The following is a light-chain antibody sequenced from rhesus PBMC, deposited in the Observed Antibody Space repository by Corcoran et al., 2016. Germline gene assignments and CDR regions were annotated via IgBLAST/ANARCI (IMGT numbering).Light chain of an antibody. CDR1: QGISNW. V-gene: IGKV1-69*01. Sequence: DIQMTQSPSSLSASVGDRVTITCRASQGISNWLAWYQQNPGKTPNLLIYRASNLETGVPSRFSGSGSGTDFTLTISSLQPEDIATYYCQQHVNSPVTFGPGTKLDIK. CDR3: QQHVNSPVT. J-gene: IGKJ3*01. CDR2: RAS.